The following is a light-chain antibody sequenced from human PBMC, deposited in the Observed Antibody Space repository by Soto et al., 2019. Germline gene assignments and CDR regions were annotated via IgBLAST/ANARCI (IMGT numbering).Light chain of an antibody. CDR1: QLFSSN. J-gene: IGKJ5*01. V-gene: IGKV3-15*01. CDR2: GVS. Sequence: EIVMMQSPATLSVSPGESVTLSCRASQLFSSNLAWYQHKPGQAPRLLIYGVSTRDTGVPDRFSGSASGTEFTLTISSLQSEDFAVYYCQQYNNWPRTFGRGTRLEIK. CDR3: QQYNNWPRT.